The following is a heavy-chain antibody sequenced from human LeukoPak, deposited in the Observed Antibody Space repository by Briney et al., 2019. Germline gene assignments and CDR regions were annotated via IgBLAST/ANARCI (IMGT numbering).Heavy chain of an antibody. CDR2: ISAYNGNT. V-gene: IGHV1-18*01. CDR3: ARVASSGWYYFDY. CDR1: GYTFTSYC. J-gene: IGHJ4*02. Sequence: VASVKVSCKASGYTFTSYCISWVRQAPGQGLEWMGWISAYNGNTNYAQKLQGRVTMTTDTSTSTAYMELRSLRSGDTAVYYCARVASSGWYYFDYWGQGTLVTVSS. D-gene: IGHD6-19*01.